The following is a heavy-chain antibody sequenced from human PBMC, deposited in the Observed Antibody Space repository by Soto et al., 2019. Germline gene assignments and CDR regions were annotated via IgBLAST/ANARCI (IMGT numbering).Heavy chain of an antibody. CDR3: TTVSRITMVRGVITMDDY. CDR1: GFTSSNAW. CDR2: IKSNIDGGTP. Sequence: AGSLRLSCAASGFTSSNAWNSWVRQAPEKGLEWVGSIKSNIDGGTPDYAEPVKGRFSISRNDSKNTPYLQMNRLKTEDTAVYYCTTVSRITMVRGVITMDDYWGQGTLVTVSS. D-gene: IGHD3-10*01. J-gene: IGHJ4*02. V-gene: IGHV3-15*01.